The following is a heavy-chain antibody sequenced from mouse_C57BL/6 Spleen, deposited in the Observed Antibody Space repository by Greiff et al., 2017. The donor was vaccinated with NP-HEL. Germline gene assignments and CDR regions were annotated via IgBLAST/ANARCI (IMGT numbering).Heavy chain of an antibody. D-gene: IGHD2-10*01. CDR3: ARSSYGPFAY. Sequence: EVQLQQSGPVLVKPGASVKMSCKASGYTFTDYYMNWVKQSHGKSLEWIGVINPYNGGTSYNQKFKGKATLTVDKSSSTAYMELNSLTSEDSAVYYCARSSYGPFAYWGQGTLVTVSA. CDR2: INPYNGGT. CDR1: GYTFTDYY. V-gene: IGHV1-19*01. J-gene: IGHJ3*01.